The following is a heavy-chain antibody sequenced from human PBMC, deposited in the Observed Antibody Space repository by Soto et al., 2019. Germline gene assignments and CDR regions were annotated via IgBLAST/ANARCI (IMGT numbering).Heavy chain of an antibody. CDR3: ARGSGVSIAPIHYYYYFGMDV. D-gene: IGHD3-10*01. CDR1: GGSMSSGGYS. J-gene: IGHJ6*02. V-gene: IGHV4-30-2*01. CDR2: IYHIGST. Sequence: SENLSLTCAVPGGSMSSGGYSWSWIRKPPGKGLEWIGYIYHIGSTTFNPSLKSRVTVSVDTSKNQFSLKLSSVTAADTAVYYCARGSGVSIAPIHYYYYFGMDVWGQGTTVTVSS.